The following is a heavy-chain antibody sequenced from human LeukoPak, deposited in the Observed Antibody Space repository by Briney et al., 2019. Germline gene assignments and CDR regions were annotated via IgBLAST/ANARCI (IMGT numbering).Heavy chain of an antibody. Sequence: PGGSLRPSCAASGFTFDDYAMHWVRQAPGKGLEWVSLISWDGGSTYYADSVKGRFTISRDNSKNSLYLQMNSLRAEDTALYYCAKDKGKYYYDSSGHFDYWGQGTLVTVSS. V-gene: IGHV3-43D*03. J-gene: IGHJ4*02. D-gene: IGHD3-22*01. CDR2: ISWDGGST. CDR1: GFTFDDYA. CDR3: AKDKGKYYYDSSGHFDY.